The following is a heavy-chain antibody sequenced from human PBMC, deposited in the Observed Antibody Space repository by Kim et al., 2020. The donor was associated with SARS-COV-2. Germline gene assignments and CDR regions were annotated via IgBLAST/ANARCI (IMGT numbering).Heavy chain of an antibody. J-gene: IGHJ4*02. V-gene: IGHV4-34*01. Sequence: SETLSLTCAVYGGSFSGYYWSWICQPPGKGLEWIGEINHSGSTNYNPSLKSRVTVSVDTSKNQFSLTLSSVTAADTAVYYCAGAGIWGDHGELDYWGQGTLVTVSS. CDR2: INHSGST. D-gene: IGHD2-21*02. CDR3: AGAGIWGDHGELDY. CDR1: GGSFSGYY.